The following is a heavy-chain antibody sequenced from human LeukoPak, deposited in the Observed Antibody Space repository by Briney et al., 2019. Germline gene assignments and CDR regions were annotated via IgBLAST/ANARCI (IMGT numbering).Heavy chain of an antibody. V-gene: IGHV3-7*01. Sequence: PGGSLRLSCAASGFTFSSYWMSWVRQAPGKGLEWVANIKQDGSEKYYVDSVKGRFTFSRDNAKNSLYLQMNSLRAEDTGVYYCVRERSGYCTNSVCYNWFDPWGQGTLVTVSS. CDR2: IKQDGSEK. D-gene: IGHD2-8*01. J-gene: IGHJ5*02. CDR1: GFTFSSYW. CDR3: VRERSGYCTNSVCYNWFDP.